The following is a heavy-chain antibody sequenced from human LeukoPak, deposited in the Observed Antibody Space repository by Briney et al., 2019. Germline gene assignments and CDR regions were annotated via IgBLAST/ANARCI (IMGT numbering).Heavy chain of an antibody. CDR2: ISYDGSNK. Sequence: GGSLRLSCAASGFTFSSYAMHWVRQARGKGLEWVAVISYDGSNKYYADSVKGRFTISRDNSKNTLYLQMNSLRAEDTAVYYCARSRSEGRWDEWLRFEDYYYYGMDVWGQGTTVTVSS. CDR1: GFTFSSYA. CDR3: ARSRSEGRWDEWLRFEDYYYYGMDV. D-gene: IGHD5-12*01. J-gene: IGHJ6*02. V-gene: IGHV3-30-3*01.